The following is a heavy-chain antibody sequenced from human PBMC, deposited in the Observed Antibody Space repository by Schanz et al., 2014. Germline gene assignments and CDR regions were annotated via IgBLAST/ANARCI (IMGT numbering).Heavy chain of an antibody. CDR3: AKVRYSSGWRGDYFDE. CDR2: IGNGGVTI. CDR1: GFPFSDYF. J-gene: IGHJ4*02. D-gene: IGHD6-25*01. Sequence: VQLAESGGGLVQPGGSLRLSCAASGFPFSDYFMAWIRQPPGRGLEWVSYIGNGGVTIYYADSVKGRFTISRDNSKNSLYLQMNSLRAEDTAVYYCAKVRYSSGWRGDYFDEWGQGTLVTVAS. V-gene: IGHV3-11*01.